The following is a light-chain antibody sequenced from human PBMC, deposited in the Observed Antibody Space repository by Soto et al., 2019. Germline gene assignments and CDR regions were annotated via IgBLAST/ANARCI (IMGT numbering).Light chain of an antibody. CDR2: KAS. CDR1: QSISNC. J-gene: IGKJ1*01. V-gene: IGKV1-5*03. CDR3: QQYNSYSWT. Sequence: DIQMTQSPSTLSASVGDRVTIPCRASQSISNCLAWYQQRPGKAPRLLIYKASNLESGVPSRFSGSGSGTEFTLIITSLQPDDSATYYCQQYNSYSWTFGQGTKV.